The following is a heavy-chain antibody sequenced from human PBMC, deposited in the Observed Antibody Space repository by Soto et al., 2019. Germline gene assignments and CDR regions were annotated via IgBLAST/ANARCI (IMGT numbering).Heavy chain of an antibody. CDR3: ARASSDYDFWSGSSSLFDY. Sequence: EVQLVESGGGLVQPGGSLRLSCAASGFTFSSYSMNWVRQAPGKGLEWVSYISSSSSTIYYADSVKGRFTISRDNAKNSLYLQMNSLRDEGTAVYYCARASSDYDFWSGSSSLFDYWGQGTLVTVSS. J-gene: IGHJ4*02. V-gene: IGHV3-48*02. D-gene: IGHD3-3*01. CDR1: GFTFSSYS. CDR2: ISSSSSTI.